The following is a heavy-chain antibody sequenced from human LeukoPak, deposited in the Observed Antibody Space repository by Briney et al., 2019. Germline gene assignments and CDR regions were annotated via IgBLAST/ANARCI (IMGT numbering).Heavy chain of an antibody. Sequence: PSETLSLTCAVSGGSFSGYYWSWIRQPPGKGLEWIGEINHSGSTNYNPSLKSRVTISVDTSKNQFSLKLSSVTAADTAVYYCARGRPWTYWGQGTLVTVSS. D-gene: IGHD3/OR15-3a*01. J-gene: IGHJ4*02. V-gene: IGHV4-34*01. CDR3: ARGRPWTY. CDR1: GGSFSGYY. CDR2: INHSGST.